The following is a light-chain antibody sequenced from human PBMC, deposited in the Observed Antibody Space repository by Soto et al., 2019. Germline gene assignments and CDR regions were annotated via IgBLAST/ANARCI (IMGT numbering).Light chain of an antibody. CDR2: AAS. J-gene: IGKJ3*01. Sequence: EIVMTQSPATLSVSPGERATLACRASQSVSGNLAWYQQKPGQAPRLLIYAASTRATGIPARFSGSGSGTEFTLNISSLQSEAFAVYYCQQYNNWPPITFGPGTKVY. CDR3: QQYNNWPPIT. CDR1: QSVSGN. V-gene: IGKV3-15*01.